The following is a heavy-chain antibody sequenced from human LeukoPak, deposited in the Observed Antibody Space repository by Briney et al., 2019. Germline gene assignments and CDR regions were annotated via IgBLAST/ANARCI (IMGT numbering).Heavy chain of an antibody. V-gene: IGHV3-9*01. CDR3: AKGDRIAAAAPFDY. CDR1: GFTFYDYA. J-gene: IGHJ4*02. CDR2: ISWNSGSI. D-gene: IGHD6-13*01. Sequence: GGSLRLSCAASGFTFYDYAMRWVRQAPGKGLEWVSGISWNSGSIDYADSVKGRFTISRDNAKNSLYLQMNSLRAEDTALYYCAKGDRIAAAAPFDYWGQGPLIPVSS.